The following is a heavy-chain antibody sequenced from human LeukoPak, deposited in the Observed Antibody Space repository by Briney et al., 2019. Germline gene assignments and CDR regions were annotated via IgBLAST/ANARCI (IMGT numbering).Heavy chain of an antibody. V-gene: IGHV1-18*01. D-gene: IGHD2-15*01. J-gene: IGHJ4*02. Sequence: ASVKVSCKASGYTFTSYGISWVRQAPGQGLEWMGWISAYNGNTNYALKLQGRVTMTTDTSTSTAYMELRSLRSDDTAVYYCARDLGYCSGGSCYSGGPSFYWGQGTLVTVSS. CDR2: ISAYNGNT. CDR1: GYTFTSYG. CDR3: ARDLGYCSGGSCYSGGPSFY.